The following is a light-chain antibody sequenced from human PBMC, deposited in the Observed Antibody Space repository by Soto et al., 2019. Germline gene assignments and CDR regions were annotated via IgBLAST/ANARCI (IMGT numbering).Light chain of an antibody. Sequence: QSALTQPASVSGSPGQSITISCTGTSRDVGGYNYVSWYQQHPGKAPKLMIYEVSNRPSGVSNRFSGSKSGNTASLTISGLQAEDAADYYCSSYTSSSTLVVFGGGTKLTVL. J-gene: IGLJ2*01. V-gene: IGLV2-14*01. CDR3: SSYTSSSTLVV. CDR1: SRDVGGYNY. CDR2: EVS.